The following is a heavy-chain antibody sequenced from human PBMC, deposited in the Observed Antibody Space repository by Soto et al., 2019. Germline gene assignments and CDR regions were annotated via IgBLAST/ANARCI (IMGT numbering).Heavy chain of an antibody. CDR2: IYHSGTI. D-gene: IGHD2-8*02. Sequence: QVQLQESGPGLVKPSGTLSLTCAVSGDSINSSNWWSWVRQPPGKGLEWIGEIYHSGTINYNPSLKSRISISLDKSKNQFSVELNSVTAADTAVYFCASSKRPTVLVDYWGQGALVTVSS. CDR3: ASSKRPTVLVDY. V-gene: IGHV4-4*02. J-gene: IGHJ4*02. CDR1: GDSINSSNW.